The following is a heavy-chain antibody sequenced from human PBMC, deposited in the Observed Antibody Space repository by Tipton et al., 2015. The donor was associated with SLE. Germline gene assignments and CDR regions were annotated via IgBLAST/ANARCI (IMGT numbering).Heavy chain of an antibody. D-gene: IGHD3-10*01. CDR3: ARGSGNFDY. CDR2: IYYSGST. J-gene: IGHJ4*02. CDR1: GGSISSSSYY. Sequence: TLSLTCTVSGGSISSSSYYWGWIRQPPGKGLEWIGSIYYSGSTYYNPSLKSRVTISVDTSKNQFPLKLSSVTAADTAVYYCARGSGNFDYWGQGTLVTVSS. V-gene: IGHV4-39*06.